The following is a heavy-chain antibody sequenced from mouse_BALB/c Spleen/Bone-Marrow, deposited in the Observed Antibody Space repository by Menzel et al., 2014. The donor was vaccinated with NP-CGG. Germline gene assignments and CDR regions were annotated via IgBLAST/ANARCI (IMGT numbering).Heavy chain of an antibody. V-gene: IGHV14-3*02. CDR1: GFNIKDTY. D-gene: IGHD1-1*01. CDR2: IDPANGNT. J-gene: IGHJ2*01. CDR3: ARYYYGYYFDY. Sequence: VQPQQSGAELVKPGASVKLSCTASGFNIKDTYMHWVKQRPEQGLEWIGRIDPANGNTKYDPKFQGKATITADTSSNTAYLQLSSLTSEDTAAYYCARYYYGYYFDYWGQGTTLTVSS.